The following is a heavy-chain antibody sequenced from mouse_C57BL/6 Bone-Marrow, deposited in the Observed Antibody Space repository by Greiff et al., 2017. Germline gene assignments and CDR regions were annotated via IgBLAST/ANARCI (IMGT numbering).Heavy chain of an antibody. CDR1: GFNIKDDY. CDR2: IDPENGDT. J-gene: IGHJ3*01. CDR3: TPYDYDGFAY. D-gene: IGHD2-4*01. Sequence: EVQLQQSGAELVRPGASVKLSCTASGFNIKDDYMHWVKQRPEQGLEWIGWIDPENGDTEYASKFQGKATITADTSSNTACLQLSSLTSEDTAVYDCTPYDYDGFAYWGQGTLVTVSA. V-gene: IGHV14-4*01.